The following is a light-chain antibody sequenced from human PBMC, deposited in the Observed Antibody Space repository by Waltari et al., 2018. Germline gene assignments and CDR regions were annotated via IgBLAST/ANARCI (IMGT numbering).Light chain of an antibody. CDR2: DVN. V-gene: IGLV2-14*03. J-gene: IGLJ2*01. Sequence: CYQQHPGQSPKLLVYDVNNRPSGVSTRFAGSKFGNTAFLTISGLQAEDEADYYCSSFTTNTTRVFGGGTKLTVL. CDR3: SSFTTNTTRV.